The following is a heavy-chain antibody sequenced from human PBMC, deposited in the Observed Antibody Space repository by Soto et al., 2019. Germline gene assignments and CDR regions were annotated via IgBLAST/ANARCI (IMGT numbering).Heavy chain of an antibody. CDR1: GYSFATSG. Sequence: QVKLVQSGTEVKKPGASIKVSCKASGYSFATSGMTWVRRAPGQGLEWMGWISVYNGNTNYDQKLQDRVTMTTDTSTNTAYLEVRNLRSDDTAVYYCARAGQYYDASGYADWGQGTLVTVS. D-gene: IGHD3-22*01. CDR3: ARAGQYYDASGYAD. CDR2: ISVYNGNT. V-gene: IGHV1-18*01. J-gene: IGHJ4*02.